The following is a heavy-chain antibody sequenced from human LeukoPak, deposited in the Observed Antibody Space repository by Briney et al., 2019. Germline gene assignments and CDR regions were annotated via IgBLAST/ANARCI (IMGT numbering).Heavy chain of an antibody. CDR2: ISGSGGST. J-gene: IGHJ4*02. CDR1: GFTFDDYA. Sequence: GGSLRLSCAASGFTFDDYAMHWVRQAPGKGLEWVSAISGSGGSTYYADSVKGRFTISRDNSKNTLYLQMNSLRAEDTAVYYCVRDGGPYYFDYWGQGTLVTVSS. D-gene: IGHD3-16*01. V-gene: IGHV3-23*01. CDR3: VRDGGPYYFDY.